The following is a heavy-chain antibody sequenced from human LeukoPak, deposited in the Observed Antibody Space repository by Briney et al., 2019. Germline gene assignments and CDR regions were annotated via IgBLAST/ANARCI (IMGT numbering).Heavy chain of an antibody. CDR1: GGTFSSYA. CDR2: IIPIFGTA. V-gene: IGHV1-69*05. D-gene: IGHD1-26*01. CDR3: ARDYPTPELGQNWFDP. Sequence: ASVKVSCKASGGTFSSYAISWVRQAPGQGLEWMGGIIPIFGTANYAQKFQGRVTITTDESTSTAYMELSSLRSEDTAVYYCARDYPTPELGQNWFDPWGQGTLVTVSS. J-gene: IGHJ5*02.